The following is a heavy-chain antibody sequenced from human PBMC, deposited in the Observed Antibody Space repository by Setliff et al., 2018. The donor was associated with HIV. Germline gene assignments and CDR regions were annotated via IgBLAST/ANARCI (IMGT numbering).Heavy chain of an antibody. Sequence: GASVKVSCKASGYTFTSYDISWVRQAPGQGLEWMGWISAYNGNTNYAQKLQGRVTMTTDTSTSTAYMELRSLRSDDTAVYYCAREIGDYYDSSGCYLSDYWGLGTLVTVSS. V-gene: IGHV1-18*01. J-gene: IGHJ4*02. CDR2: ISAYNGNT. D-gene: IGHD3-22*01. CDR3: AREIGDYYDSSGCYLSDY. CDR1: GYTFTSYD.